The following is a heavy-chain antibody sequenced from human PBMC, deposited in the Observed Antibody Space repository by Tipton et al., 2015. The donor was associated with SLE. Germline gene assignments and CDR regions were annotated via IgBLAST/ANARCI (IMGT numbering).Heavy chain of an antibody. CDR3: ARGLYGDEPGY. J-gene: IGHJ4*02. D-gene: IGHD4-17*01. CDR1: GGSLSGYH. V-gene: IGHV4-34*01. Sequence: TLSLTCAVYGGSLSGYHRSWVPPPPGEGVGWVGEIKHRGSTNYNPSLKSRVTISVDTSKNQFSPKLTSLTAADTAVYYCARGLYGDEPGYWGQGTLVTVSS. CDR2: IKHRGST.